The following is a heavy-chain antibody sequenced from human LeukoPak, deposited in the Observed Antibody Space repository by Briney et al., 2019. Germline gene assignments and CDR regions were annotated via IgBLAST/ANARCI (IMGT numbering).Heavy chain of an antibody. CDR3: ARDRCSSTSCSFDY. CDR2: ISSSNSYI. D-gene: IGHD2-2*01. Sequence: PGGSLRLSCAASGFTFSSYSMNWVRQAPGKGLEWVSSISSSNSYIYYADSVKGRFTISRDNAKNSLYLQMNSLRAEDTAVYYCARDRCSSTSCSFDYWGQGTLVTVSS. V-gene: IGHV3-21*01. J-gene: IGHJ4*02. CDR1: GFTFSSYS.